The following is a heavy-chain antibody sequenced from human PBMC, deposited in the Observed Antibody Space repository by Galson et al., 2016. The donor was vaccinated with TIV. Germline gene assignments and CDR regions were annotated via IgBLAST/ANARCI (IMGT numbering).Heavy chain of an antibody. CDR1: GGSITSVDCY. V-gene: IGHV4-30-4*01. CDR2: IYYTGRT. J-gene: IGHJ6*02. D-gene: IGHD5-18*01. CDR3: AREGYSFGVYFYGMNV. Sequence: TLSLTCTVSGGSITSVDCYWSWVRQPPGKGLEWIGYIYYTGRTDYNPSLKGRVSISVDMSKNQFSLNLSSLTAADTAVYFCAREGYSFGVYFYGMNVWGQGTTVTVSS.